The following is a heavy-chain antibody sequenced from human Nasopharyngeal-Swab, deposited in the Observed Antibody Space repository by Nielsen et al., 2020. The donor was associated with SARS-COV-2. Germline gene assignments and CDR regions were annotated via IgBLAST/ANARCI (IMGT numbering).Heavy chain of an antibody. V-gene: IGHV3-23*03. D-gene: IGHD1-26*01. CDR2: IYSGGSST. Sequence: GGSLRLSCAAPGFTFSSYAMSWVRQAPGKGLEWVSVIYSGGSSTCYADSVKGRFTISRDNSKNTLYLQMNSLRAEDTAVYYCAKDQGSYYDYWGQGTLVTVSS. J-gene: IGHJ4*02. CDR3: AKDQGSYYDY. CDR1: GFTFSSYA.